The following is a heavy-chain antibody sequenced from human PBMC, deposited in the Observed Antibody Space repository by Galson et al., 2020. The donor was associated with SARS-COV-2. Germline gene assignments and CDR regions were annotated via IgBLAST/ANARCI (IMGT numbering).Heavy chain of an antibody. J-gene: IGHJ4*02. Sequence: SETLSLTCAVSGGSISSGGYSWSWIRQPPGKGLEWIGYIYYSGSTYYNPSLKSRVTISVDTSKNQFSLKLSSVTAADTAVYYCARDDLASGYPDYWGQGTLVTVSS. CDR2: IYYSGST. V-gene: IGHV4-30-4*07. CDR1: GGSISSGGYS. D-gene: IGHD3-22*01. CDR3: ARDDLASGYPDY.